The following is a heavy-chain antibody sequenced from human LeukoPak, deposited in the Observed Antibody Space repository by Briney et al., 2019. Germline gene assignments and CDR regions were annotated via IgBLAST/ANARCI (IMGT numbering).Heavy chain of an antibody. D-gene: IGHD6-13*01. CDR2: IKQDGTEK. CDR1: GFTFSIYW. Sequence: PGGSLRLSCAASGFTFSIYWMNWVRQAPGKGLEWVANIKQDGTEKYYVDSVKGRFTISRDNAKNSLYLQMNSLRAEDTAVYYCATETSEQLVRSGNFDYWGQGTLVTVSS. V-gene: IGHV3-7*01. CDR3: ATETSEQLVRSGNFDY. J-gene: IGHJ4*02.